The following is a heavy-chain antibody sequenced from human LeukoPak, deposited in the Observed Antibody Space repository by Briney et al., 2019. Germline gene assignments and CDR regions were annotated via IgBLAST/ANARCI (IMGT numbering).Heavy chain of an antibody. Sequence: AGGSLRLSCAASGFTFSSYWMSWVRQPPGKGLEWIGFVYYTGSTNYSPSLKSRVTISVDTSKNQFSLKLRSVTAADTAVYYCARISSSNWYNERGAFDVWGQGTMVTVSS. CDR1: GFTFSSYW. CDR3: ARISSSNWYNERGAFDV. V-gene: IGHV4-59*01. CDR2: VYYTGST. D-gene: IGHD6-13*01. J-gene: IGHJ3*01.